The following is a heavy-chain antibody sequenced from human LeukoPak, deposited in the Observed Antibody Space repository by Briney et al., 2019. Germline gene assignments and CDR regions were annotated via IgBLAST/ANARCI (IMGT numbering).Heavy chain of an antibody. V-gene: IGHV5-51*01. CDR1: GYSFTSYW. CDR2: IYPGDSDT. D-gene: IGHD6-6*01. J-gene: IGHJ6*03. Sequence: GESLKISCKGSGYSFTSYWIGWVRQMPGKGLEWMGIIYPGDSDTRYSPSFQGQVTISADKSISTAYLQWSSLKASDTAMYYCARQQYSSSSPYYYYYMDVWGKGTTVTVSS. CDR3: ARQQYSSSSPYYYYYMDV.